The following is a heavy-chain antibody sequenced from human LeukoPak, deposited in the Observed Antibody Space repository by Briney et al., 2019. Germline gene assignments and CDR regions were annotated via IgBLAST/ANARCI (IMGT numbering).Heavy chain of an antibody. CDR1: GFTFSSYD. CDR3: AERSYGSGSYYNNPPYYFDY. V-gene: IGHV3-23*01. CDR2: ISGSGGST. D-gene: IGHD3-10*01. J-gene: IGHJ4*02. Sequence: GGSLRLSCAASGFTFSSYDMSWVRQAPGKGLEWVSAISGSGGSTYYADSVKGRFTISRDNSKNTLYLQMNSLRAEDTAVYYCAERSYGSGSYYNNPPYYFDYWGQGSLVTVSS.